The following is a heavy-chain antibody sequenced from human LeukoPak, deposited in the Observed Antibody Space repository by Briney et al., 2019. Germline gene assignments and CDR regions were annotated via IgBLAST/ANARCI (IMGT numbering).Heavy chain of an antibody. Sequence: GGSQRLSCAASGFTFSSYDMHWVRQATGKGLEWVSAIGTAGDTYYPGSVKGRFTISRENAKNSLYLQMNSLRAGDTAVYYCASGNMEGGFDYWGQGTLVTVSS. CDR1: GFTFSSYD. CDR3: ASGNMEGGFDY. J-gene: IGHJ4*02. V-gene: IGHV3-13*01. D-gene: IGHD1-14*01. CDR2: IGTAGDT.